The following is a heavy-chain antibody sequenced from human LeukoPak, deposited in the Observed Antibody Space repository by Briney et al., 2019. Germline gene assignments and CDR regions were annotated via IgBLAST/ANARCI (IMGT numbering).Heavy chain of an antibody. D-gene: IGHD3-22*01. CDR2: INTNTGNP. Sequence: ASVKVSCKASGYTFTSYAMNWVRQAPGQGLEWMGWINTNTGNPTYAQGFTGRFVFSLDTSVSTAYLQISSLKAEDTAVYYCARDASLGYYYDSSGYYPPGYWGXGTLVTVSS. J-gene: IGHJ4*01. V-gene: IGHV7-4-1*02. CDR3: ARDASLGYYYDSSGYYPPGY. CDR1: GYTFTSYA.